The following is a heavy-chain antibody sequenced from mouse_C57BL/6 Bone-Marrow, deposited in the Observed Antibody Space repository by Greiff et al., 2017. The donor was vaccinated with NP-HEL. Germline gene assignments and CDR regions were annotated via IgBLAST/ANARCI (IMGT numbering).Heavy chain of an antibody. V-gene: IGHV1-18*01. Sequence: VQLQQSGPELVKPGASVKIPCKASGYTFTDYNMDWVKQSHGKSLEWIGDINPNNGGTIYNQKFKGKATLTVDKSSSTAYMELRSLTSEDTAVYYCALTGYYSALFAYWGQGTLVTVSA. J-gene: IGHJ3*01. CDR2: INPNNGGT. CDR1: GYTFTDYN. CDR3: ALTGYYSALFAY. D-gene: IGHD2-12*01.